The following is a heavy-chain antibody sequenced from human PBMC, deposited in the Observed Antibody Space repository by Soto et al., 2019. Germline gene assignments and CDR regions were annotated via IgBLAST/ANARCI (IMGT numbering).Heavy chain of an antibody. V-gene: IGHV3-30*18. Sequence: SLRITCIGCGITLPLTRINRERLTPGTRPENVAHISYAGSNIYYADSVKGRFTISRDNSKNTLYLQMNSLRAEDTAVYYCAKTASTSRRIQLWSSYYYYGMDVWGQGTTVTFSS. CDR3: AKTASTSRRIQLWSSYYYYGMDV. CDR2: ISYAGSNI. J-gene: IGHJ6*02. D-gene: IGHD5-18*01. CDR1: GITLPLTR.